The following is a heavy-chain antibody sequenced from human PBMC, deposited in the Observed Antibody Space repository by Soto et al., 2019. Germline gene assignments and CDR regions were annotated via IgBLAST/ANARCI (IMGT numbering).Heavy chain of an antibody. V-gene: IGHV1-69*13. CDR3: ANGYYGSGSYYKIYYYYGMDV. Sequence: ASVKVSCKASGGTFSSYAISWVRQAPGQGLEWMGGIIPIFGTANYAQKFQGRVTITADESTSTAYMELSSLRSEDTAVYYCANGYYGSGSYYKIYYYYGMDVWGQGTTVTVSS. J-gene: IGHJ6*02. CDR2: IIPIFGTA. D-gene: IGHD3-10*01. CDR1: GGTFSSYA.